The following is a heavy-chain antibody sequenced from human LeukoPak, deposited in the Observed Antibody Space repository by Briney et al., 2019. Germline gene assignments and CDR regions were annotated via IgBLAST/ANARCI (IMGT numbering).Heavy chain of an antibody. CDR2: INPSGGST. CDR1: GYTFTSYY. D-gene: IGHD3-22*01. J-gene: IGHJ4*02. V-gene: IGHV1-46*01. CDR3: ARVRITMIGYDY. Sequence: TSVKVSCKASGYTFTSYYMHWVRQAPGQGLEWMGIINPSGGSTSYAQKFQGRVNMTRDMSTSTVYMELSSLRSEDTAVYYCARVRITMIGYDYWGQGTLVTVSS.